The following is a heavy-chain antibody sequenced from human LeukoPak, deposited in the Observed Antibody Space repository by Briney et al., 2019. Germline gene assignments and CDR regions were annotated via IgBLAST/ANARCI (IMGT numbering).Heavy chain of an antibody. J-gene: IGHJ4*02. CDR3: ARVPWRLQYFDY. Sequence: SQTLSLTCTVSGGSISSGDYYWSWIRQPPGKGLEWIGYIYYSGSTYYNPSLKSRVTISVDTSKNQFSLKLNSVTAADTDVYYCARVPWRLQYFDYWGQGTLVTVSS. D-gene: IGHD4-11*01. V-gene: IGHV4-30-4*08. CDR1: GGSISSGDYY. CDR2: IYYSGST.